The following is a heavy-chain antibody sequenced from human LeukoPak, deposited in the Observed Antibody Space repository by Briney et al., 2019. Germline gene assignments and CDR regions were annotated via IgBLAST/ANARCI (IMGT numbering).Heavy chain of an antibody. CDR3: ARRRYAKKTPYWYFDL. Sequence: SVKVSCKASGGTFSSYAISWVRQAPGQGLEWMGGIIPIFGTANYAQKFQGRVTITTDESTSTAYMELSSLRSEDTAVYYCARRRYAKKTPYWYFDLWGRGTLVTVSS. CDR2: IIPIFGTA. V-gene: IGHV1-69*05. D-gene: IGHD2-8*01. J-gene: IGHJ2*01. CDR1: GGTFSSYA.